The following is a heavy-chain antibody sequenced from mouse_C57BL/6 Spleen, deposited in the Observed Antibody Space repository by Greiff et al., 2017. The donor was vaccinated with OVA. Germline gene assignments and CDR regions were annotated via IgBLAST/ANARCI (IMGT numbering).Heavy chain of an antibody. D-gene: IGHD1-1*01. CDR2: IGPGSGST. Sequence: QVQLQQSGAELVKPGASVKISCKASGYTFTDYYINWVKQRPGQGLEWIGKIGPGSGSTYYNEKFKGKATLTADKSSSTAYMQLSSLTSEDSAVYFCARDYYYGSSYDYWYFDVWGTGTTVTVSS. J-gene: IGHJ1*03. CDR3: ARDYYYGSSYDYWYFDV. CDR1: GYTFTDYY. V-gene: IGHV1-77*01.